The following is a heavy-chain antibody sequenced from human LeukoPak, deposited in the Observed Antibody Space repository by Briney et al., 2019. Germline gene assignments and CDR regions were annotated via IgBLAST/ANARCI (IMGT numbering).Heavy chain of an antibody. J-gene: IGHJ4*02. Sequence: PSETLSLTCTVSGGSISSNYWSWIRQPAGKGLEWIGRIYASGITNYNPSLKSRVNMSVDRSKNQFSLKLSSVTAADTAVYYCARDSRIGAAGTGFDYWGQGTLVTVSS. D-gene: IGHD6-13*01. V-gene: IGHV4-4*07. CDR2: IYASGIT. CDR3: ARDSRIGAAGTGFDY. CDR1: GGSISSNY.